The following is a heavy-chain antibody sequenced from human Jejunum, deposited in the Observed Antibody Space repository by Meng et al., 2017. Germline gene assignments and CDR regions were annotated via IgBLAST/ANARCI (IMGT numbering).Heavy chain of an antibody. V-gene: IGHV4-4*02. CDR1: GASISSGNW. CDR3: ARHISVTGTRGFDY. D-gene: IGHD6-19*01. CDR2: MYQSGTT. Sequence: QGQLQDSGPGLVQPSETLSLTCAVSGASISSGNWWSWVRQPPGKGLEWIGEMYQSGTTNYNPSLKSRVTILLDTSKNQLSLELTSVTAADTAVYYCARHISVTGTRGFDYWGQGTLVTVSS. J-gene: IGHJ4*02.